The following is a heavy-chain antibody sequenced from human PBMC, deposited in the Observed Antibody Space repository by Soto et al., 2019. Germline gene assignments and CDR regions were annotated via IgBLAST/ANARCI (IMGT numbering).Heavy chain of an antibody. Sequence: SETLSLTCTVSGGSISSSSYYWGWIRQPPGKGLEWIGTIYYSGSTYYNPSLKSRVTISVDTSKNQFSLKLSSVTAADTAVYYCAYVPHIAVAGNWGQGTLVTVSS. CDR3: AYVPHIAVAGN. CDR2: IYYSGST. V-gene: IGHV4-39*01. D-gene: IGHD6-19*01. CDR1: GGSISSSSYY. J-gene: IGHJ4*02.